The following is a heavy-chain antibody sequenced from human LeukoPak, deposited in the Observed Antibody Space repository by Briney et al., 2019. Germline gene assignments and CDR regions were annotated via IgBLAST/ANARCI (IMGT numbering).Heavy chain of an antibody. CDR2: IGWSSVSI. Sequence: TGGSLRLSCAASGFTFGDYAMHWVRQAPGKGLEWVSGIGWSSVSIGYADSVKGRFTISRDNAKNSLYLQMNSLRAEDTALYYCAKTLSGSSGYQRAFVIWGQGTMVTVSS. CDR3: AKTLSGSSGYQRAFVI. V-gene: IGHV3-9*01. D-gene: IGHD3-22*01. CDR1: GFTFGDYA. J-gene: IGHJ3*02.